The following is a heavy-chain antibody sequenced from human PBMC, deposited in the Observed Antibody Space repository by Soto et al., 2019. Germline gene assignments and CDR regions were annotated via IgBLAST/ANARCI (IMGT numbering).Heavy chain of an antibody. D-gene: IGHD1-7*01. Sequence: SETLSLTCTVSGGSISSYYWSWIRQPPGKGLEWIGYIYYSGNTNYNPSLKSRVTISVDTSKNQFSLKLSSVTAADTAVYYCGRGEVDRYNWNYGIDYWGQGALVTVSS. CDR1: GGSISSYY. CDR2: IYYSGNT. V-gene: IGHV4-59*01. CDR3: GRGEVDRYNWNYGIDY. J-gene: IGHJ4*02.